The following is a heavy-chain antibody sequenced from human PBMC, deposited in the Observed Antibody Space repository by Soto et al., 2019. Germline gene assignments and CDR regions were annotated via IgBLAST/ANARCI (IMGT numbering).Heavy chain of an antibody. CDR3: ATSDPPLQFLEWLSDYYYYGMDV. J-gene: IGHJ6*02. V-gene: IGHV1-69*06. Sequence: QVQLVQSGAEVKKPGSSVKVSCKASGGTFSNYAFSWVRQAPGQGLEWMGGIIPIFRTPNYAETFQGRVTITADKSTTTAYMVLSSLTSEDTAVYYCATSDPPLQFLEWLSDYYYYGMDVWGQGTTVTVSS. CDR1: GGTFSNYA. D-gene: IGHD3-3*01. CDR2: IIPIFRTP.